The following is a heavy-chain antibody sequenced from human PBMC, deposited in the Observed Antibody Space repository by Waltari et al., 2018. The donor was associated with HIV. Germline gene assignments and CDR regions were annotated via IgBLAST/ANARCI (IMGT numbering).Heavy chain of an antibody. V-gene: IGHV4-39*07. Sequence: QLRLQASGPRLVKPSETLSLTCSVPGGSISSNVYHWGWIGQSPGKGLEWIGSIYYTGNTYYKPSLKRRVTISIDTSKNQFSLRLTSVTAADTAIYYCVAQDYSDSVDWWGQGTLVTVFS. D-gene: IGHD4-17*01. CDR1: GGSISSNVYH. CDR2: IYYTGNT. CDR3: VAQDYSDSVDW. J-gene: IGHJ4*02.